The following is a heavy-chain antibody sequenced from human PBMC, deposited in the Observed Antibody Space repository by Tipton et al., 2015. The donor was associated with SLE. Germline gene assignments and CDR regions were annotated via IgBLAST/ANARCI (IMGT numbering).Heavy chain of an antibody. J-gene: IGHJ5*02. CDR3: ARPHSDSSGANWFDP. CDR2: INPSGGST. Sequence: QSGPEVKKPGASVKVSCKASGYTFTSYYMHWVRQAPGQGLEWMGIINPSGGSTSYAQKFQGRVTMTRDTSTSTVYMELSSLRPEDTAVYYCARPHSDSSGANWFDPWGQGTLVTVSS. V-gene: IGHV1-46*03. CDR1: GYTFTSYY. D-gene: IGHD3-22*01.